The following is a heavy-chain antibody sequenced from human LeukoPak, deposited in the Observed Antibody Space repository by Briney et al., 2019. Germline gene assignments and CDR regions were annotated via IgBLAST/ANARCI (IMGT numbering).Heavy chain of an antibody. CDR3: ARPGITAFDI. J-gene: IGHJ3*02. CDR1: GFTFSLYN. D-gene: IGHD3-10*01. V-gene: IGHV3-48*01. Sequence: QPGGSLRLSCAASGFTFSLYNMNWVRQAPGKGLEWVSQISASETSIKYADSVRGRFTISRDNVKNSVSLYMNSLRAEDSAVYYCARPGITAFDIWGQGTMVTVSS. CDR2: ISASETSI.